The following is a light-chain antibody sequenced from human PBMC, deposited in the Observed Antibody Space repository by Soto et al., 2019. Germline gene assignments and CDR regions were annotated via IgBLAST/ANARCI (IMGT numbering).Light chain of an antibody. CDR3: QQYGSSPYT. CDR1: QSVSSSY. CDR2: GAS. J-gene: IGKJ2*01. Sequence: EIGLTQSPGTLSLSPGERATLSCRASQSVSSSYLAWYQQKPGQAPRLLIYGASSRATDIPDRFSGSGSGTDFNLTISRLEPEDFAVYYCQQYGSSPYTFGQGTKLEIK. V-gene: IGKV3-20*01.